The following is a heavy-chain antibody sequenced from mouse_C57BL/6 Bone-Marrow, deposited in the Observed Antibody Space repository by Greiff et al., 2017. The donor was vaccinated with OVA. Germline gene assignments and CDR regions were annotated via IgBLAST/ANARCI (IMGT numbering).Heavy chain of an antibody. CDR2: IYPRSGNT. J-gene: IGHJ2*01. CDR1: GYTFTSYG. V-gene: IGHV1-81*01. Sequence: QVQLQQSGAELARPGASVKLSCKASGYTFTSYGISWVKQRTRQGLEWIGEIYPRSGNTYYNEKFKGKATLTADKSSSTAYMELRSLTSEDSAVYFCARWVGPYYFDYWGQGTTLTVSS. D-gene: IGHD1-1*02. CDR3: ARWVGPYYFDY.